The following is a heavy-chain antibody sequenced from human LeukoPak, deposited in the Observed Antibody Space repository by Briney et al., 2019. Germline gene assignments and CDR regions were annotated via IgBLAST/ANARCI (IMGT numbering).Heavy chain of an antibody. CDR1: GIALSNYG. CDR3: AKRGVVIRAVIIVGFHKEAYYFDY. Sequence: GGSLRLSCAVSGIALSNYGMSWVRQAPGKGLEWVAGLSDSGGSTNYADSVKGRFTVSRDNPKNTLYLQMNSLRAEDTAVYFCAKRGVVIRAVIIVGFHKEAYYFDYWGQGALVTVSS. V-gene: IGHV3-23*01. CDR2: LSDSGGST. D-gene: IGHD3-10*01. J-gene: IGHJ4*02.